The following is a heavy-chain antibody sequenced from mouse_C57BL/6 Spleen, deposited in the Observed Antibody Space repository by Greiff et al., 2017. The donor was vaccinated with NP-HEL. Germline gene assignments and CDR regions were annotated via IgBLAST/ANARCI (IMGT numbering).Heavy chain of an antibody. J-gene: IGHJ4*01. CDR1: GFTFSDYG. D-gene: IGHD2-4*01. V-gene: IGHV5-17*01. Sequence: EVQGVESGGGLVKPGGSLKLSCAASGFTFSDYGMHWVRQAPEKGLEWVAYISSGSSTIYYADTVKGRFTISRDNAKNTLFLQMTSLRSEDTAMYYCARWDYDGGYAMDYWGQGTSVTVSS. CDR2: ISSGSSTI. CDR3: ARWDYDGGYAMDY.